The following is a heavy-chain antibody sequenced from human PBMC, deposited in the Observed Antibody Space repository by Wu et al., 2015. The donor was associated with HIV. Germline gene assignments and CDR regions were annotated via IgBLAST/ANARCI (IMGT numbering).Heavy chain of an antibody. V-gene: IGHV1-18*01. CDR3: ARAPTGGRSYFDY. CDR1: GYIFNQYG. Sequence: QVQLMQSGTEVKKPGASVKVSCKVSGYIFNQYGLHWVRQAPGQRPEWMGWVRPYNGDTDYSEKFQGRLTLRKDTDTGTAYMELKSLTSDDTALYFCARAPTGGRSYFDYWGQGTTGLRLL. D-gene: IGHD3-10*01. CDR2: VRPYNGDT. J-gene: IGHJ4*02.